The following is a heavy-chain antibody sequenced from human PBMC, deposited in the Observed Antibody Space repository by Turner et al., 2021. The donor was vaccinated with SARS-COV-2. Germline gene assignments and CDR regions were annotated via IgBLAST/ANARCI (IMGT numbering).Heavy chain of an antibody. CDR1: GASFSGYY. V-gene: IGHV4-34*01. CDR2: INHGEST. D-gene: IGHD6-19*01. J-gene: IGHJ4*02. CDR3: ARSGWSLWYFDY. Sequence: QLPLPQWVAGLLKLSETLSLTCAVYGASFSGYYWSWFRQPPGKGLEWIGEINHGESTNYNPSLKSRVTISVDTSKNQLSLKLSSVTAADTAVYYCARSGWSLWYFDYWGQGTLVTVSS.